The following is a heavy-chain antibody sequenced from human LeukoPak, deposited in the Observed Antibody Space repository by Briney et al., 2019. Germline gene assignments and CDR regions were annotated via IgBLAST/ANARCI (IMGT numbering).Heavy chain of an antibody. J-gene: IGHJ4*02. CDR1: GASFSSGDQY. D-gene: IGHD3-22*01. Sequence: PSQTLSLTCTVSGASFSSGDQYWNWIRQSPGKGLEWIGSIHPSERLYDNPSLESRVTITIDTSKNQCSLNLNSVTAADTAVYFCSRGLDSRKHGYWGQGTLVTVSS. CDR3: SRGLDSRKHGY. CDR2: IHPSERL. V-gene: IGHV4-31*03.